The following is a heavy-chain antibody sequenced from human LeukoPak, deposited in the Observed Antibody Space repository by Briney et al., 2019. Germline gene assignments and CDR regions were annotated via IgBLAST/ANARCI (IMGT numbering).Heavy chain of an antibody. V-gene: IGHV4-59*01. D-gene: IGHD3-10*01. CDR1: GGSISSYY. CDR3: ARVGSREGAFDI. CDR2: IYYSGST. J-gene: IGHJ3*02. Sequence: SETLSLTCTVFGGSISSYYWSWIRQPPGKGLEWIGYIYYSGSTNYNPSLKSRVTISVDTSKNQFSLKLSSVTAADTAVYYCARVGSREGAFDIWGQGTMVTVSS.